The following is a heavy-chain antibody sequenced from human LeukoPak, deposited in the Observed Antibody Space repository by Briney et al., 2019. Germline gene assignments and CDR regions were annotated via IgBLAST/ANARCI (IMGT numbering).Heavy chain of an antibody. CDR2: AHNSGST. CDR1: GGSISSGAYY. Sequence: SETLSLTCTVSGGSISSGAYYWSWIRQHPGKGLEWIGYAHNSGSTYYNPSLKSRISISVDTSKNQFSLKLSSVTGADTAVCYCARDRYDSYPMDVWGQGTTVTVSS. D-gene: IGHD3-3*01. J-gene: IGHJ6*02. V-gene: IGHV4-31*03. CDR3: ARDRYDSYPMDV.